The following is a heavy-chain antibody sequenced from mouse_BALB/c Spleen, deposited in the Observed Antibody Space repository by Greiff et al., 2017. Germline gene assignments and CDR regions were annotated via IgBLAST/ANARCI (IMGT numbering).Heavy chain of an antibody. J-gene: IGHJ1*01. CDR3: TRTPITTVVATDWYFDV. V-gene: IGHV1-5*01. CDR2: IYPGNSDT. CDR1: GYSFTSYW. Sequence: VQLKESGTVLARPGASVKMSCKASGYSFTSYWMHWVKQRPGQGLEWIGAIYPGNSDTSYNQKFKGKAKLTAVTSASTAYMELSSLTNEDSAVYYCTRTPITTVVATDWYFDVWGAGTTVTVSS. D-gene: IGHD1-1*01.